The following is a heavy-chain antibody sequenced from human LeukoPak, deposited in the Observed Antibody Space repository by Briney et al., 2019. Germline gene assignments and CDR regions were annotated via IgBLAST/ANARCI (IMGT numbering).Heavy chain of an antibody. CDR1: GFGVSIKY. V-gene: IGHV3-53*01. J-gene: IGHJ2*01. CDR3: ARVGDHYHWYLDL. Sequence: GGSLTLSCAASGFGVSIKYMNWVRQAPGEGLEWVSIIYSGADTYYADSVKGRFTISRDTSTNTLFLHMNNVRVEDTAVYYCARVGDHYHWYLDLWGRGTLVSVSS. CDR2: IYSGADT. D-gene: IGHD3-10*01.